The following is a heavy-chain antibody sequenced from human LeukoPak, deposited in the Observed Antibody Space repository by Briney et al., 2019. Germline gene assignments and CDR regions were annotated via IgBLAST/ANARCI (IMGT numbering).Heavy chain of an antibody. Sequence: TGGSLRLSCAASGFTFSSSAMSWVRQAPGKGLEWVSAISNNGGYTYYADSVQGRFTISRDNSKSTLCLQMNSLRAEDTAVYYCAKQLGYCSDGSCYFPYWGQGTLGTVSS. CDR2: ISNNGGYT. CDR3: AKQLGYCSDGSCYFPY. V-gene: IGHV3-23*01. D-gene: IGHD2-15*01. CDR1: GFTFSSSA. J-gene: IGHJ4*02.